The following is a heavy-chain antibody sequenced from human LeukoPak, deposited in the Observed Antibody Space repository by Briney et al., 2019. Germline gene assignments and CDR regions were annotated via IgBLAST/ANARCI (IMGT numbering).Heavy chain of an antibody. Sequence: SQTLSLTCDVSGGSISSGLYSWSWIRQPLGKGLEWIGYIYHTGSTHYNPSLKSRVTISVDTSKNQFSLRLSSVTAADTAVYYCARLQYCSGTSCYWFDPWGQGTLVTVSS. J-gene: IGHJ5*02. V-gene: IGHV4-30-2*01. D-gene: IGHD2-2*01. CDR3: ARLQYCSGTSCYWFDP. CDR2: IYHTGST. CDR1: GGSISSGLYS.